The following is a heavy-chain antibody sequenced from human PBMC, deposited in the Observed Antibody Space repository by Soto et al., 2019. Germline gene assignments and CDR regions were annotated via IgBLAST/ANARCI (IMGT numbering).Heavy chain of an antibody. V-gene: IGHV3-23*01. Sequence: GGSLRLSCAVSGFTFSNHAMSWVRQAPGKGLEWVSAISTAVGATYYADSVKGRFTISRDDSKNTLYLQMDSLRAEDTAVYYCAKDRTAAARNFDYWGQGTLVTVSS. J-gene: IGHJ4*02. D-gene: IGHD6-25*01. CDR3: AKDRTAAARNFDY. CDR2: ISTAVGAT. CDR1: GFTFSNHA.